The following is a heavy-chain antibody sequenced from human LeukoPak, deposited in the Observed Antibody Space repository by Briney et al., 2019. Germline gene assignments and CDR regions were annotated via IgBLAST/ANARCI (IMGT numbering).Heavy chain of an antibody. J-gene: IGHJ4*02. Sequence: GASVKVSCKASGYTFTGYYMHWVRQAPGQGLEWMGWINPNSGGTNSAQKFQGRVTMTRDTSISTAYMELSRLRSDDTAVYYCARLPEVVAATRRDCWGQGTLVTVSS. CDR1: GYTFTGYY. D-gene: IGHD2-15*01. V-gene: IGHV1-2*02. CDR2: INPNSGGT. CDR3: ARLPEVVAATRRDC.